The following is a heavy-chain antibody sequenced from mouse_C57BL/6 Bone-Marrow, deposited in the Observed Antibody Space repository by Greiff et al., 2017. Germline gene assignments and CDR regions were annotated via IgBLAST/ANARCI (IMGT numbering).Heavy chain of an antibody. Sequence: VQLQQSGAELVRPGASVTLSCKASGYTFTDYEMHWVKQTPVHGLEWIGALAPDPGGTAYNQKFKGKAILTADKSSSTAYMELRSLTADDSAVYYCTRPPYRNYWGQGTTRTVSS. J-gene: IGHJ2*01. CDR1: GYTFTDYE. CDR3: TRPPYRNY. CDR2: LAPDPGGT. V-gene: IGHV1-15*01.